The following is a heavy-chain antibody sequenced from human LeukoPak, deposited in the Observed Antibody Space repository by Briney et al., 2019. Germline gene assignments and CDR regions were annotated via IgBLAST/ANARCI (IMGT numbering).Heavy chain of an antibody. CDR3: ARSPAWSRYDILTGYYEGEFDY. CDR1: GFTFSSYG. J-gene: IGHJ4*02. CDR2: IRYDGSNK. Sequence: GGSLRLSCAASGFTFSSYGMHWVRQAPGKGLEWVAFIRYDGSNKYFADSVKGRFTISRDNSKNTLYLQMNGVRAEDTAVYYCARSPAWSRYDILTGYYEGEFDYRGQGTLVTVSS. V-gene: IGHV3-30*02. D-gene: IGHD3-9*01.